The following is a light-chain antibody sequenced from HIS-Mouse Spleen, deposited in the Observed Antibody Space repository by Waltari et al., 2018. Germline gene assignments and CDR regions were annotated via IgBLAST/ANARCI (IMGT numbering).Light chain of an antibody. V-gene: IGLV2-23*01. Sequence: IPCTGTSSDVGSYNLVSWYQQHPGKAPKLMIYEGSKRPSGVSNRFSGSKSGNTASLTISGLQAEDEADYYCCSYAGSSTVVFGGGTKLTVL. CDR3: CSYAGSSTVV. CDR1: SSDVGSYNL. J-gene: IGLJ2*01. CDR2: EGS.